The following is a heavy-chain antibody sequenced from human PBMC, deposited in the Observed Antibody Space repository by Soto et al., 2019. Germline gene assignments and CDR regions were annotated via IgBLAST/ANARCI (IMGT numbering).Heavy chain of an antibody. Sequence: QVQLVQSGAEVKKPGSSVKVSCTASVGTFSSYAISWVRQAPGQGLEWMGGLIPIFGTANYAQKFQGRVTITADESTRTAYMELRSLRSEDTAVYYCARATGIVAVTTVTTLDYWGQGTLVTVSS. J-gene: IGHJ4*02. CDR3: ARATGIVAVTTVTTLDY. CDR2: LIPIFGTA. CDR1: VGTFSSYA. D-gene: IGHD4-17*01. V-gene: IGHV1-69*01.